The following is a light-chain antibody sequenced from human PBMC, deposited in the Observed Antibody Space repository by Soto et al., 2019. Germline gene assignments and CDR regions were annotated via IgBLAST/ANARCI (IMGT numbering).Light chain of an antibody. J-gene: IGLJ3*02. V-gene: IGLV1-40*01. CDR3: QSYDSSLTVGV. Sequence: QSVLTQPPSVSGAPGQRVTISCTGSSSNTGAGYDVHWYQQLPGTVPKLLIYANSNRPSGVPDQFSGSKSGTSASLAITGLQAEDEADYYCQSYDSSLTVGVFGGGTKLTVL. CDR2: ANS. CDR1: SSNTGAGYD.